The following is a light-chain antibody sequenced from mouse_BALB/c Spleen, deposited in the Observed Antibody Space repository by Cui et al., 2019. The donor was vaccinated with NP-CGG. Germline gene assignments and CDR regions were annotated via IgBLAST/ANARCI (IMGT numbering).Light chain of an antibody. CDR1: TGAVTTSNY. V-gene: IGLV1*01. J-gene: IGLJ1*01. Sequence: AVFTSESATTTSPGETVTLTCRSSTGAVTTSNYANWVQEKPDHLFTGLIGGTNNRVPGVPARFSGSLIGDKAALTITGAQTEDEAIYFCALWYSNHWVFGGGTKLTVL. CDR3: ALWYSNHWV. CDR2: GTN.